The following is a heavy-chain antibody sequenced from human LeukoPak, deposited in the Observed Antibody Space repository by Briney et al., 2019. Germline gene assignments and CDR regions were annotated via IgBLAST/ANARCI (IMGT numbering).Heavy chain of an antibody. D-gene: IGHD6-25*01. CDR2: IYHSGGT. V-gene: IGHV4-30-2*01. CDR1: GGSIAGSGWH. CDR3: ARGPIGGVVLETTLGYFDP. Sequence: SQTLSLTCTVSGGSIAGSGWHWSWLRRPPGKGLEWIAYIYHSGGTYSSPPLRNRVTISVDRYKNQFFLNLRPATDADTAMYYCARGPIGGVVLETTLGYFDPWGQGTLVTVSS. J-gene: IGHJ5*02.